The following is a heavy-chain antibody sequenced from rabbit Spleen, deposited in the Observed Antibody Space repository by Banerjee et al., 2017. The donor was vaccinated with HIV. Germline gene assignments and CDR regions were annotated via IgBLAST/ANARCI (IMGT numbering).Heavy chain of an antibody. J-gene: IGHJ4*01. CDR2: IEAGGSGFT. CDR3: ARDLVGVIGWNFYL. V-gene: IGHV1S45*01. D-gene: IGHD2-1*01. CDR1: GVSFSSSSY. Sequence: QEQLVESGGDLVKPGASLTLTCTASGVSFSSSSYMCWVRQAPGKGLEWIACIEAGGSGFTYFATWAKGRFTCSKTSSTTVTLRMTSLTAADRATYFCARDLVGVIGWNFYLWGPGTLVTVS.